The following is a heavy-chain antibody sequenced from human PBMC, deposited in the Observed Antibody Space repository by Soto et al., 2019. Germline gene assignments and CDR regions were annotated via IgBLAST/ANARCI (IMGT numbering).Heavy chain of an antibody. CDR2: INHSGST. Sequence: SETLSLACAVYGGSFSGYYWSWIRQPPGKGLEWIGEINHSGSTHYNPSPKSRVTISVDTSKNQFSLKLSSVTAADTAVYYCARSAVAGTGTWFDPWGQGTLVTVSS. J-gene: IGHJ5*02. CDR1: GGSFSGYY. CDR3: ARSAVAGTGTWFDP. V-gene: IGHV4-34*01. D-gene: IGHD6-19*01.